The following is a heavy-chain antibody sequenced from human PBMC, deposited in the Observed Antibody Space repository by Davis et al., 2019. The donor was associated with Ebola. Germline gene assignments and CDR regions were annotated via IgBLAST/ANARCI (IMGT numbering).Heavy chain of an antibody. J-gene: IGHJ4*02. Sequence: SETLSLTCTVSGGSISSGGYYWSWIRQHPGKGLEWIGYIYYSGSTYYNPSLKSRVTISVDTSKNQFSLKLSSGTAADTAVYYCARGRGMATLTFDYWGQGTLVTVSS. CDR1: GGSISSGGYY. D-gene: IGHD5-24*01. CDR2: IYYSGST. V-gene: IGHV4-31*03. CDR3: ARGRGMATLTFDY.